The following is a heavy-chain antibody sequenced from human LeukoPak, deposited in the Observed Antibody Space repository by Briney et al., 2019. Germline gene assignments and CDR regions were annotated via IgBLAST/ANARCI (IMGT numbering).Heavy chain of an antibody. CDR3: AKDHSYYGAGSYDTRFDY. D-gene: IGHD3-10*01. V-gene: IGHV3-23*01. Sequence: PGGSLRLSCAASGFTLDDYGMSWVRQAPGKGLEWVSAISGSGGSTYYADSVKGRFTISRDNSKNTLYLQMNSLRAEDTAVYYCAKDHSYYGAGSYDTRFDYWGQGTLVTVSS. CDR2: ISGSGGST. CDR1: GFTLDDYG. J-gene: IGHJ4*02.